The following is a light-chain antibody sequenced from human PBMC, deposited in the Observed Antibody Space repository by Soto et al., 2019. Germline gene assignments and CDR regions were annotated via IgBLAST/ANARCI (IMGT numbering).Light chain of an antibody. CDR2: ATS. Sequence: DVQMTQSPSSLSASVGDRVTITCRASQGIAPYLAWFQQKPGKVPRLLIYATSTLQSGVPSRFSGSGSGTDFTLTISSLQPEDVATYYCQQYNSAPLTFGGGTKVEIK. CDR1: QGIAPY. V-gene: IGKV1-27*01. J-gene: IGKJ4*01. CDR3: QQYNSAPLT.